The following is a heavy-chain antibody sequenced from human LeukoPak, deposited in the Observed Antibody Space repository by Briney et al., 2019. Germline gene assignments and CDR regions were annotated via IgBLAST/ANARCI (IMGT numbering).Heavy chain of an antibody. Sequence: RPGGSLRLSCAASGFIFSSYEMNWVRQAPGKGLEWVSFISTDGSTIHYADSVKGRFTISRDNAKNSLYLQMNSLRAEDTAIYYCAKEKEQLIHYFDYWGQGILVTVSS. D-gene: IGHD6-13*01. V-gene: IGHV3-48*03. CDR1: GFIFSSYE. CDR3: AKEKEQLIHYFDY. J-gene: IGHJ4*02. CDR2: ISTDGSTI.